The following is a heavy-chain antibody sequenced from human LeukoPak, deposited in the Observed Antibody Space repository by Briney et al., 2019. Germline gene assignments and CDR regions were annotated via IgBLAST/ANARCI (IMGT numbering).Heavy chain of an antibody. V-gene: IGHV4-59*01. CDR3: ARVGYSYGDFDY. CDR1: GGSISSYY. D-gene: IGHD5-18*01. Sequence: ASETLSLTCTVSGGSISSYYWSWIRQPPGKGLEWIGYIYYSGSTNYNPSLKSRVTISVDTSKNQFSLKLSSVTAADTAVYYCARVGYSYGDFDYWGQGTLVTVSS. J-gene: IGHJ4*02. CDR2: IYYSGST.